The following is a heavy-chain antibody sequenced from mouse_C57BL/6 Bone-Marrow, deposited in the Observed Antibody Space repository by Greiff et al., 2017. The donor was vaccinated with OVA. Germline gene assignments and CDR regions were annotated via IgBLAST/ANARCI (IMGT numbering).Heavy chain of an antibody. CDR1: GYSITSGYY. Sequence: EVQLQESGPGLVKPSQSLSLTCSVTGYSITSGYYWNWIRQFPGNKLEWMGYISYDGSNNYNPSLKNRISITRDTSKNQFFLKLNSVTTEDTATYYCARDPFWYYGSSYWYFDVWSTGTTVTVSS. CDR3: ARDPFWYYGSSYWYFDV. D-gene: IGHD1-1*01. CDR2: ISYDGSN. J-gene: IGHJ1*03. V-gene: IGHV3-6*01.